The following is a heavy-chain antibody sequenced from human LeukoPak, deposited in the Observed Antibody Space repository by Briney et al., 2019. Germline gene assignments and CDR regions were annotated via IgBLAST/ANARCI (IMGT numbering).Heavy chain of an antibody. D-gene: IGHD2-21*02. Sequence: GGSLRLSCAASGFPFSSYAMNWVRQAPGKGLEWVSVIAGSDGFTQYADSVKGRFTISRDHSKTPVYLQMNRLRVEDAAVDCCVRSRDGGGQGTLVTVSS. J-gene: IGHJ4*02. CDR2: IAGSDGFT. V-gene: IGHV3-23*01. CDR3: VRSRDG. CDR1: GFPFSSYA.